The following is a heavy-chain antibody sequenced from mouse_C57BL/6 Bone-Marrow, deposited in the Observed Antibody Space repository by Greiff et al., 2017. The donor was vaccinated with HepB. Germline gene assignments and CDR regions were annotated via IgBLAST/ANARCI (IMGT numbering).Heavy chain of an antibody. J-gene: IGHJ1*03. Sequence: ESGPGLVKPSQSLSLTCSVTGYSITSGYYWNWIRQFPGNKLEWMGYISYDGSNNYNPSLKNRISITRDTSKNQFFLKLNSVTTEDTATYYCARGRDYDWYFDVWGTGTTVTVSS. CDR1: GYSITSGYY. CDR2: ISYDGSN. D-gene: IGHD2-4*01. CDR3: ARGRDYDWYFDV. V-gene: IGHV3-6*01.